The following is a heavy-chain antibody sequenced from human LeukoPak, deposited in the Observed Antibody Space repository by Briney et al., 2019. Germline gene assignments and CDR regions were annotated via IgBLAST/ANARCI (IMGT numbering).Heavy chain of an antibody. CDR2: ISSSGSTI. D-gene: IGHD3-10*01. Sequence: GGSLRLSCAASGFTFSDYYMSWIRQAPGKGLEWVSYISSSGSTIYYADSVKGRFTISRDNAKNSLYLQMNSLRAEDTAVYYCARGISTRYYYYYGMDVWGQGTTVTVPS. CDR3: ARGISTRYYYYYGMDV. J-gene: IGHJ6*02. V-gene: IGHV3-11*01. CDR1: GFTFSDYY.